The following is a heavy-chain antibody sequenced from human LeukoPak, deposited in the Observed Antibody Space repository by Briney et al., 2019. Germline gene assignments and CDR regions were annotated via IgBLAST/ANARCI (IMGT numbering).Heavy chain of an antibody. CDR3: ARGGSGYDSAVYFDY. J-gene: IGHJ4*02. D-gene: IGHD5-12*01. V-gene: IGHV4-59*01. CDR2: IYYSGST. CDR1: GGSISSYC. Sequence: SETLSLTCTVSGGSISSYCWSWIRQPPGKGLEWIGYIYYSGSTNYNPSLKSRVTISVDTSKNQFSLKLSSVTAADTAVYYCARGGSGYDSAVYFDYWGQGTLVTVSS.